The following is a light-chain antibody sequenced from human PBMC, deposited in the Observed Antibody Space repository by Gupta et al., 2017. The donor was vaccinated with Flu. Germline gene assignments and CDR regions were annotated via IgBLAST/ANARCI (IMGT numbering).Light chain of an antibody. V-gene: IGKV3-11*01. CDR1: QSVSSY. J-gene: IGKJ3*01. CDR3: QQRSNGPPLFT. CDR2: DAS. Sequence: SLFLSPGERATLSCRASQSVSSYLAWYQQKPGQAPRLLIYDASNRATGIPARFSGSGSGTDFTLTISSLEPEDFAVYYCQQRSNGPPLFTFGHGTKVDIK.